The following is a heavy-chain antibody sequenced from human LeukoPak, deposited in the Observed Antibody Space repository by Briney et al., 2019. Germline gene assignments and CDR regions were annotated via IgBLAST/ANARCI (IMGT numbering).Heavy chain of an antibody. Sequence: LQTLSLTCAISGDSVSSDSATWNWIRQSPSRGLEWLGRTYYRSKWYSAYAVSVKSRISINSDTFKNQFSLQLNSVTPEDTAIYYCARGPQWLNYWGQGTLVTVSS. CDR2: TYYRSKWYS. CDR3: ARGPQWLNY. V-gene: IGHV6-1*01. J-gene: IGHJ4*02. D-gene: IGHD6-19*01. CDR1: GDSVSSDSAT.